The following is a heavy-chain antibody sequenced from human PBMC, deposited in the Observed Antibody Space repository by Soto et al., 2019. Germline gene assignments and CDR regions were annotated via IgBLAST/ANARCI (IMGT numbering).Heavy chain of an antibody. V-gene: IGHV3-33*01. J-gene: IGHJ4*02. CDR2: IWYDGSNK. CDR3: ARGAHYYDSTPLDY. D-gene: IGHD3-22*01. CDR1: GFTFSSYG. Sequence: GGSLRLSCAASGFTFSSYGMHWVRQAPGKGLEWVAVIWYDGSNKYYADSVKGRFTISRDNSKNTLYLQMNSLRAEDTAVYYCARGAHYYDSTPLDYWGQGTLVTVSS.